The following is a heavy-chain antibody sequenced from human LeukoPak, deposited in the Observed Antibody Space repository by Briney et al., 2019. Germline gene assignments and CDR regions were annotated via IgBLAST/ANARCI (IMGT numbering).Heavy chain of an antibody. D-gene: IGHD2-21*01. J-gene: IGHJ5*02. Sequence: ASVKVSCKASGYSFTDYYMHWVRQAPGQGLEWMGWINPNSGGTSSARRFQGRVTMTRDTSIATVYMEVSSLTSDDTATYYCARADRLHGGPYLIGPWGQGTLVTVSS. V-gene: IGHV1-2*02. CDR1: GYSFTDYY. CDR2: INPNSGGT. CDR3: ARADRLHGGPYLIGP.